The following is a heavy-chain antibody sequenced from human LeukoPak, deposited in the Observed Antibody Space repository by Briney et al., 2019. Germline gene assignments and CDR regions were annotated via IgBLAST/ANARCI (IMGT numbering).Heavy chain of an antibody. J-gene: IGHJ4*02. CDR1: GFTFSSYE. Sequence: PGGSLRLSCAASGFTFSSYEMNWVRQAPGKGLEWVSYISSSSSTIYYADPVKGRFTISRDNSKNTLYLQMNSLRAEDTAVYYCAKSRGVAGFDYWGQGTLVTVSS. CDR2: ISSSSSTI. CDR3: AKSRGVAGFDY. V-gene: IGHV3-48*03. D-gene: IGHD6-19*01.